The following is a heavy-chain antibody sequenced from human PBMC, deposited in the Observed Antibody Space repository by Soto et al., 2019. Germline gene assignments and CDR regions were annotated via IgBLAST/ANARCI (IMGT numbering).Heavy chain of an antibody. J-gene: IGHJ3*02. V-gene: IGHV3-30*18. Sequence: GGSLRLSCAASGFTFSSYGMHWVRQAPGKGLEWVAVISYDGSNKYYADSVKGRFTISRDNSKNTLYLQMNSLRAEDTAVYYCAKGRGSGYDAFDIWGQGTMVTVSS. CDR1: GFTFSSYG. CDR3: AKGRGSGYDAFDI. CDR2: ISYDGSNK. D-gene: IGHD3-10*01.